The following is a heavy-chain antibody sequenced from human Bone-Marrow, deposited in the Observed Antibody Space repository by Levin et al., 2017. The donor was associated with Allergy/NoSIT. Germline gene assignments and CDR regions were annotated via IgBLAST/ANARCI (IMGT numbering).Heavy chain of an antibody. CDR1: GVTFSNCA. J-gene: IGHJ4*02. Sequence: GGSLRLSCAASGVTFSNCAMHWVRQAPGKGLESVSAITDNGRGRYYANSVQGRFTISRDNSKNTLYLQMGSLRTEDTAVYYCARNPVEHRAYDYWGQGTLVTVSS. CDR2: ITDNGRGR. CDR3: ARNPVEHRAYDY. D-gene: IGHD1-14*01. V-gene: IGHV3-64*01.